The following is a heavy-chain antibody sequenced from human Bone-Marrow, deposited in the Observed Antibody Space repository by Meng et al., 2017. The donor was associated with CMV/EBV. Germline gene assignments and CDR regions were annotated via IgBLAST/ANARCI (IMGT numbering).Heavy chain of an antibody. Sequence: SCAASGFTFSIYTMNWVRQAPGKGLEWVSSISSTSDYIYYADSVKGRFSISRDNAKNSLYLQMNSLRVEDTAVYYCARDLAYGSGDGWGQGTLVTVSS. D-gene: IGHD3-10*01. CDR2: ISSTSDYI. V-gene: IGHV3-21*01. J-gene: IGHJ4*02. CDR1: GFTFSIYT. CDR3: ARDLAYGSGDG.